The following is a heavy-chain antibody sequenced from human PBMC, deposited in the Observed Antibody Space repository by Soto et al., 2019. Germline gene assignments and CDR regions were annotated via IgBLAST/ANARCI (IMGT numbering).Heavy chain of an antibody. J-gene: IGHJ5*02. Sequence: QVQLVQSGDEVKKTGASVKVSCRASGYTLTNYGISWVRQAPGQGLFWMGWISGHNGNTLYAQNVQGSLTLTIDTSTNTADMELMSLKIDYTAMYYCVRDWQLSPWGQGTLVTVSS. CDR2: ISGHNGNT. V-gene: IGHV1-18*01. D-gene: IGHD1-1*01. CDR1: GYTLTNYG. CDR3: VRDWQLSP.